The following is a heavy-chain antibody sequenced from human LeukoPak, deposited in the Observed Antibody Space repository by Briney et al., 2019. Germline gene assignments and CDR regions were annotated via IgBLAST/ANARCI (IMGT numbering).Heavy chain of an antibody. Sequence: PGGSLRLSCAGSGFIFSNYEMNWVRQAPGKGLEWVSYISSTGGDIYYADSVKGRFTISRDNAEKSVYLQMNSLRAGDTAVYYCARDLPTGTYRAYFDNWGQGTLVTVSS. CDR3: ARDLPTGTYRAYFDN. CDR1: GFIFSNYE. J-gene: IGHJ4*02. D-gene: IGHD1-26*01. CDR2: ISSTGGDI. V-gene: IGHV3-48*03.